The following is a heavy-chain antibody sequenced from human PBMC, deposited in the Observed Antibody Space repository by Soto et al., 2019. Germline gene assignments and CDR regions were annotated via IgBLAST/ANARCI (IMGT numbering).Heavy chain of an antibody. Sequence: PGGSLRLSCAASGFTFSGYAMHWVRQAPGKGLEWVAVISYDGSNKYYADSVKGRFTISRDNSKNTLYLQMNSLRAEDTAVYYCARDRSSGYCSSTSCHPAYSYGMDVWGQGTTVTVSS. CDR1: GFTFSGYA. D-gene: IGHD2-2*03. V-gene: IGHV3-30-3*01. CDR3: ARDRSSGYCSSTSCHPAYSYGMDV. J-gene: IGHJ6*02. CDR2: ISYDGSNK.